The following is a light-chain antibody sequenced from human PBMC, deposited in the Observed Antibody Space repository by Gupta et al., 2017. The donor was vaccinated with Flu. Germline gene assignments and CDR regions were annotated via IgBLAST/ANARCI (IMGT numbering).Light chain of an antibody. V-gene: IGKV1-39*01. CDR3: QQSDRTPWT. Sequence: DIQMTQSPSSLSASVGDRVTITCRASQSVYNYLNWYQHKPGKAPKLLIYATSTLQSGVPPRFSGSGSGTDFTLTISSRQPEDFATYYCQQSDRTPWTFGQGTKVEVK. J-gene: IGKJ1*01. CDR1: QSVYNY. CDR2: ATS.